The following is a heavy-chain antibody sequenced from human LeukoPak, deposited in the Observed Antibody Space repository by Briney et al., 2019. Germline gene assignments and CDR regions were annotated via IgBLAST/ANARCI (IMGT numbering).Heavy chain of an antibody. J-gene: IGHJ4*02. D-gene: IGHD4-23*01. CDR1: GYTFTSYD. CDR2: MNPNNGNT. Sequence: ASVKVSCKASGYTFTSYDINWVRQATGQGLEWMGSMNPNNGNTDYAQKFQDRVTITRNTSISTAYMELSSLTSEDTAVYYCVRGDYGGNPPVDWGQGTLVTVSS. V-gene: IGHV1-8*01. CDR3: VRGDYGGNPPVD.